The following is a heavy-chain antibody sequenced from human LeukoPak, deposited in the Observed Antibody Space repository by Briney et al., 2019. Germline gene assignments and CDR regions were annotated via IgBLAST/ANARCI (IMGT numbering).Heavy chain of an antibody. CDR2: LHHDGRI. Sequence: SDTLSLTCAVSGYSISSRNWWGWVRQPPAKGLEWIGYLHHDGRIHYDPSLKRRVSMSLDTSKNQYSLKVTSVTAVDTAVYYCARHPEIAAFEDWGQGTLVTVSS. V-gene: IGHV4-28*05. CDR1: GYSISSRNW. D-gene: IGHD1-14*01. CDR3: ARHPEIAAFED. J-gene: IGHJ4*02.